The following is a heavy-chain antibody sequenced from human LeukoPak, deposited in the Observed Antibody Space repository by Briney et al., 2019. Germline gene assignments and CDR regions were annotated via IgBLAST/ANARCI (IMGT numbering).Heavy chain of an antibody. CDR1: GGSFSGYY. V-gene: IGHV4-34*01. Sequence: SETLSLTCAVYGGSFSGYYWSWIRQPPGKGLGWIGEINHSGSTNYNPSLKSRVTISVDTSENQFSLKLSSVTAADTAVYYCARAADYSSLFDYWGQGTLVTVSS. CDR3: ARAADYSSLFDY. CDR2: INHSGST. J-gene: IGHJ4*02. D-gene: IGHD2-15*01.